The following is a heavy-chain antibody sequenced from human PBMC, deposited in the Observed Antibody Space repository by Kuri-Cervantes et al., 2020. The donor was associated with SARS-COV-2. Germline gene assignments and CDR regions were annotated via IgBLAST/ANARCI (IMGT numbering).Heavy chain of an antibody. CDR3: ARWRRATMVRGDTHWFDP. J-gene: IGHJ5*02. D-gene: IGHD3-10*01. Sequence: SVKVSCKASGYTFTGYYMHWVRQAPGQGLEWMGRIIPILGIANYAQKFQGRVTITADESTSTAYMELSSLRSEDTAVYYCARWRRATMVRGDTHWFDPWGQGTLVTVSS. CDR2: IIPILGIA. CDR1: GYTFTGYY. V-gene: IGHV1-69*02.